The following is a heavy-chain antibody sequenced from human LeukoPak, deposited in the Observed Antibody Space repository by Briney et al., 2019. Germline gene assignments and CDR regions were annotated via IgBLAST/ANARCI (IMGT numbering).Heavy chain of an antibody. CDR3: ARDRWGLQ. Sequence: GGSLRLSCAASGFTFSSYEMNWVRQAPGKGLEWVSYISSSSSTIYYADSVKGRFTISRDNAKNSLYLQMNSLRAEDTAVYYCARDRWGLQWGQGTLVTVSS. CDR2: ISSSSSTI. J-gene: IGHJ4*02. V-gene: IGHV3-48*01. CDR1: GFTFSSYE. D-gene: IGHD4-23*01.